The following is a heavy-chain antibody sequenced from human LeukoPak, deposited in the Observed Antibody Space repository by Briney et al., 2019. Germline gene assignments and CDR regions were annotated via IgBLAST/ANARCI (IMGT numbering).Heavy chain of an antibody. Sequence: PGGSLRLSCTAPGFLFNAFGIHWIRQAPGKGLERVSSISSTSDYIYYADSVKGRFTVSRDNAKNSLFLQMNSLRADDTAVYYCTREGGLIIPYDLWGQGTLVTVSS. D-gene: IGHD2-21*01. CDR2: ISSTSDYI. CDR1: GFLFNAFG. CDR3: TREGGLIIPYDL. V-gene: IGHV3-21*01. J-gene: IGHJ5*02.